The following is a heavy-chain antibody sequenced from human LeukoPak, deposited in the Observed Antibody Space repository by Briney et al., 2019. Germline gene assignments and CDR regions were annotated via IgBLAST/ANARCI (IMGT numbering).Heavy chain of an antibody. V-gene: IGHV1-2*06. D-gene: IGHD3-22*01. J-gene: IGHJ3*02. CDR3: ARDKARSYYDSSGYYPPLDAFDI. CDR1: GYTFTSYY. CDR2: INPNSGGT. Sequence: ASVKVSCKASGYTFTSYYMHWVRQAPGQGLEWMGRINPNSGGTNYAQKFQGRVTMTRDTSISTAYMELSRLRSDDTAVYYCARDKARSYYDSSGYYPPLDAFDIWGQGTMVTVSS.